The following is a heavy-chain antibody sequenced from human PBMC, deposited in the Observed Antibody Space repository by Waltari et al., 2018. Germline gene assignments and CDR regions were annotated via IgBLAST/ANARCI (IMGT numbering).Heavy chain of an antibody. D-gene: IGHD6-13*01. Sequence: EVQLVESGGGLVQPGRSLRLSCAASGFTFDDYAIHWVPQAPGTGLEWVSGISWNSGSIGYADSVKGRFTISRDNAKNSLYLQMNSLRAEDTALYYCAKGQYSSSWYDHWYFDLWGRGTLVTVSS. CDR2: ISWNSGSI. CDR1: GFTFDDYA. J-gene: IGHJ2*01. CDR3: AKGQYSSSWYDHWYFDL. V-gene: IGHV3-9*01.